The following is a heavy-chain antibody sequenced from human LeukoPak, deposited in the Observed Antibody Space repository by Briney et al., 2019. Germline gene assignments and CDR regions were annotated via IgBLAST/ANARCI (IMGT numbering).Heavy chain of an antibody. CDR3: ARGPLLRFLEWLLDY. D-gene: IGHD3-3*01. J-gene: IGHJ4*02. CDR1: GFTFSSYD. Sequence: GGSLRLSCAASGFTFSSYDMHWVRQATGKGLEWVSAIGTAGDTYYPGSVKGRFTISRENAKNSLYLQMNSLRAEDTAVYYCARGPLLRFLEWLLDYWGQGTLVTVSS. V-gene: IGHV3-13*01. CDR2: IGTAGDT.